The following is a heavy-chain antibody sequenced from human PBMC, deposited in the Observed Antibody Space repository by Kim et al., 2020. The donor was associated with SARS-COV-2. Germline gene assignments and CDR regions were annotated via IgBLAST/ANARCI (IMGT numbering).Heavy chain of an antibody. V-gene: IGHV1-18*01. J-gene: IGHJ6*02. D-gene: IGHD3-10*01. CDR3: ARDQGMVRGLTYYYGMDV. CDR1: GFTFTGYG. CDR2: ISAYNGYT. Sequence: ASVKVSCKASGFTFTGYGISWVRQAPGQGLEWMGWISAYNGYTNYAQNLQGRVTMTTDTSTSTAYMELRSLRSDDTAVYYCARDQGMVRGLTYYYGMDVWGQGTTVTVSS.